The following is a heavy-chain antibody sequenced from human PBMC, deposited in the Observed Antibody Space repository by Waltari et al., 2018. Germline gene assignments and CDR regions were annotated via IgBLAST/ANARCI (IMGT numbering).Heavy chain of an antibody. D-gene: IGHD3-10*01. CDR2: TNSDGIIT. CDR3: ARQWFRDV. CDR1: GVTFSSYW. Sequence: EVQLVESGGGLVQPGGSLSLSCAASGVTFSSYWMHWVRQAPGKGLVWVSRTNSDGIITTYADSVKGRFTISRDNAKNTLYLQMNSLRAEDTAVYYCARQWFRDVWGQGTTVTVSS. V-gene: IGHV3-74*01. J-gene: IGHJ6*02.